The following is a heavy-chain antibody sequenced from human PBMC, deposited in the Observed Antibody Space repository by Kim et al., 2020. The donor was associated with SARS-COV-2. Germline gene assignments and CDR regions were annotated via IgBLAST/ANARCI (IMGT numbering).Heavy chain of an antibody. CDR2: IRSKANRYAT. CDR1: EFTFSGSA. CDR3: TRHGCYEYDY. J-gene: IGHJ4*02. Sequence: GGSLRLSCAASEFTFSGSAMHWVRQAPGKGLEWVGRIRSKANRYATAYAASVNGRFTISSDDSKNTAYLQMNRLKTEDTSVYSYTRHGCYEYDYCCQGTL. D-gene: IGHD6-19*01. V-gene: IGHV3-73*01.